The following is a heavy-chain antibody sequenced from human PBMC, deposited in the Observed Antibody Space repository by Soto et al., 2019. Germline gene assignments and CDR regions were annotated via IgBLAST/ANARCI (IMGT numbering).Heavy chain of an antibody. CDR2: INHSGST. CDR3: ARETGGRLRWLTFSHYGMDV. D-gene: IGHD4-17*01. V-gene: IGHV4-34*01. Sequence: SETLSLTCAVYGGSFSGYYWSWIRQPPGKGLEWIGEINHSGSTNYNPSLKSRVTISVDTSKNQFSLKLSSVTAADTAVYYCARETGGRLRWLTFSHYGMDVWVQGTRGPVSS. CDR1: GGSFSGYY. J-gene: IGHJ6*02.